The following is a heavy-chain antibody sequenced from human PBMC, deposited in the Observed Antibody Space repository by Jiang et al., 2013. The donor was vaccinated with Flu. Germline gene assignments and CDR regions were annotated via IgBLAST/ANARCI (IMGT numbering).Heavy chain of an antibody. V-gene: IGHV4-59*08. D-gene: IGHD1-20*01. CDR2: IYDIGST. J-gene: IGHJ3*02. CDR1: DDSISTYY. CDR3: ARHKAITGGVAFDI. Sequence: ETLSLTCTVSDDSISTYYWSWIRQPPGKGLEWIAYIYDIGSTNXNPSLKSRGTISLDTSKNQFSLKLTSVTAADTAVYYCARHKAITGGVAFDIWGQGTMVTVSS.